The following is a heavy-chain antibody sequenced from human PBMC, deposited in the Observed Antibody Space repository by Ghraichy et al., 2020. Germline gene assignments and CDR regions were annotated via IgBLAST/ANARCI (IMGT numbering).Heavy chain of an antibody. CDR1: GYTFTSYG. CDR2: ISAYNGNT. V-gene: IGHV1-18*01. CDR3: ARSNRYCSGGSCYSPF. J-gene: IGHJ4*02. D-gene: IGHD2-15*01. Sequence: ASVKVSCKASGYTFTSYGISWVRQAPGQGLEWMGWISAYNGNTNYAQKLQGRVTMTTDTSTSTAYMELRSLRSDDTAVYYCARSNRYCSGGSCYSPFWGQGTLVTVSS.